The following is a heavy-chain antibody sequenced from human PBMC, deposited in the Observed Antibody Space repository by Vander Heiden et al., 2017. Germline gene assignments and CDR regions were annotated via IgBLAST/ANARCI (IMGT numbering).Heavy chain of an antibody. CDR1: GFTLRSHW. CDR3: ARWYYDGSTYSLDY. J-gene: IGHJ4*02. CDR2: KKQDASSK. V-gene: IGHV3-7*01. Sequence: EVQLVASGGGLVQPGGSLRLSCAASGFTLRSHWMTWVRQAPGKGMEWVANKKQDASSKYYVDSVKGQFTISRDNAKNSLYLQMTSLRAEDTAVYYCARWYYDGSTYSLDYWGQGTLVTVSS. D-gene: IGHD3-22*01.